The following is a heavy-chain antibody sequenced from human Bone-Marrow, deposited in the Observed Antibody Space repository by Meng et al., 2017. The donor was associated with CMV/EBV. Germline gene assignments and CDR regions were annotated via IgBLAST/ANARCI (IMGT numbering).Heavy chain of an antibody. Sequence: ASVKVSCKASGYTFTSYDINWVRQATGQGLEWMGWMNPNSGNTGYAQKFQGRVTVTRNTSISTAYMELSSLRSEDTAVYYCARGELGTGKNWFDPWGQEALVTVSS. CDR1: GYTFTSYD. V-gene: IGHV1-8*01. D-gene: IGHD7-27*01. CDR2: MNPNSGNT. CDR3: ARGELGTGKNWFDP. J-gene: IGHJ5*02.